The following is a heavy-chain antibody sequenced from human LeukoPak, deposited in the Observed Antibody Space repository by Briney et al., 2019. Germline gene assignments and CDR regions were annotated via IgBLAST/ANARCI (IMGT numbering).Heavy chain of an antibody. V-gene: IGHV4-61*08. D-gene: IGHD6-19*01. CDR1: GGSIRSDDYY. J-gene: IGHJ4*02. CDR3: ARFVVAGRAHFDF. Sequence: PSETLSLTCTVSGGSIRSDDYYWSWIRQPPGKGLEWIGYIYYSGSTKYNPSLKSRVTISVDTSKNQFSLRLYSVTAADTAVYYCARFVVAGRAHFDFWGQGTLVTVSS. CDR2: IYYSGST.